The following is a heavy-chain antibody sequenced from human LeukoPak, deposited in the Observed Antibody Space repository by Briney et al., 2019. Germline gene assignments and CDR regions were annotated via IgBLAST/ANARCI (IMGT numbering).Heavy chain of an antibody. CDR3: ARGAYYDIVTGYYRPHFDY. V-gene: IGHV1-3*01. J-gene: IGHJ4*02. D-gene: IGHD3-9*01. Sequence: ASVKVSCKASGYTFTSYAMHWVRQAPGQRLEWMGWINAGNGNTKYSQKFQGRVTITRDTSASTAYMELSSLRSEDTAVYYCARGAYYDIVTGYYRPHFDYWGQGTLVTVSS. CDR2: INAGNGNT. CDR1: GYTFTSYA.